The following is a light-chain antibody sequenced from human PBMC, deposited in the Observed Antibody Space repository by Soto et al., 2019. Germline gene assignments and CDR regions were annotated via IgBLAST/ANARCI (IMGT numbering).Light chain of an antibody. CDR3: QQRDNWPLAWT. J-gene: IGKJ1*01. Sequence: DIVMTQSPLSLTVTPGEPASISCRSSQSLLXSNGYTYLAWYQQRPGQAPRLLIHDASERATGIPARFSGSGSGTDFTLTISSLEPEDFAVYYCQQRDNWPLAWTFGQGTKVDIK. V-gene: IGKV3-11*01. CDR2: DAS. CDR1: QSLLXSNGYTY.